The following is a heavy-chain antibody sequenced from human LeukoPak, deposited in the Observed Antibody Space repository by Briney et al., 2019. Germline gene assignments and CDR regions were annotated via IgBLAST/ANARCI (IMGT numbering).Heavy chain of an antibody. J-gene: IGHJ4*02. CDR3: ARNGDYGGY. D-gene: IGHD4-17*01. Sequence: GGSLRLSCAASGFTFSIYAMHWVRQAPGKGPEYVSGISSNGGSTYYADSVKGRFTISRDNSRNTLYLQMGSLRPEDMAVYYCARNGDYGGYWGQGTLVTVPS. CDR2: ISSNGGST. V-gene: IGHV3-64*02. CDR1: GFTFSIYA.